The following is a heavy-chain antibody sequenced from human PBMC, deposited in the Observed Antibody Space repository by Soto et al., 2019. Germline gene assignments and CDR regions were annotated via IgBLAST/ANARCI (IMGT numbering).Heavy chain of an antibody. Sequence: SETLSLTCTVSGGSISSSSYYWGWIRQPPGKGLEWIGSIYYSGSTYYNPSLKSRVTISVDTSKNQFSLKLSSVTAADTAVYYCGARGTADFDYWGQGTLVTVSS. CDR1: GGSISSSSYY. V-gene: IGHV4-39*01. CDR3: GARGTADFDY. J-gene: IGHJ4*02. D-gene: IGHD6-13*01. CDR2: IYYSGST.